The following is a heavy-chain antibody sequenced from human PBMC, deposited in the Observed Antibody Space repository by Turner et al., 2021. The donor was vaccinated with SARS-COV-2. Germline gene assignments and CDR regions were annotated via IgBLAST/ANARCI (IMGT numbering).Heavy chain of an antibody. D-gene: IGHD6-13*01. V-gene: IGHV1-24*01. J-gene: IGHJ4*02. CDR2: FDAEDGQT. CDR1: GYTLTELS. CDR3: ARINSEGFDY. Sequence: QVQRVQSGAAVKKPGSSVKFSCKVSGYTLTELSMHWVRQAPGKGLEWMVSFDAEDGQTIYAQKCQGRVTMTEVKSTDTAYMELSSLRSADTDVYYCARINSEGFDYWGQGTLVTVSS.